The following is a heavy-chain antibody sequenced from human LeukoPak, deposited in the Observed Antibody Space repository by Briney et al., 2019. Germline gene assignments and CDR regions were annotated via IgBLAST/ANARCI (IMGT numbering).Heavy chain of an antibody. Sequence: PGGSLRLSCEVSGFTFKNAWMSWVRQAPGKGLEWVGHISSKIDGGTIQYAAPVRGRFYISRDDSENTVYLQMNSLRSEDTAIYYCATEWETGYSYIQTLNYWGQGTLVSVSS. CDR1: GFTFKNAW. D-gene: IGHD5-18*01. CDR3: ATEWETGYSYIQTLNY. J-gene: IGHJ4*02. CDR2: ISSKIDGGTI. V-gene: IGHV3-15*01.